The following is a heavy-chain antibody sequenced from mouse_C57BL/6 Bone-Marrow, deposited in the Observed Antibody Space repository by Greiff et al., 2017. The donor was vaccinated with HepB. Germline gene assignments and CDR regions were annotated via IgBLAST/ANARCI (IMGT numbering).Heavy chain of an antibody. CDR2: INPNYGTT. CDR1: GYSFTDYN. CDR3: ARWGRFYYDYDGYFDV. D-gene: IGHD2-4*01. Sequence: EVQLQESGPELVKPGASVKISCKASGYSFTDYNMNWVKQSNGKSLEWIGVINPNYGTTSYNQKFKGKATLTVDQSSSTAYMQLNSLTSEDSAVYYCARWGRFYYDYDGYFDVWGTGTTVTVSS. J-gene: IGHJ1*03. V-gene: IGHV1-39*01.